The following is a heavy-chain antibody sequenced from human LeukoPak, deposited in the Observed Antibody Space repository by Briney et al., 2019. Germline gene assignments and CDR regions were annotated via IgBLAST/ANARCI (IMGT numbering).Heavy chain of an antibody. CDR3: ARTGYCSGGSCPNRSTTYYYYYMDV. CDR1: GFNFSSQW. J-gene: IGHJ6*03. D-gene: IGHD2-15*01. CDR2: VNQGGTQK. Sequence: GGSLRLSCAASGFNFSSQWVSWVRQAPGKGLEWVANVNQGGTQKYYVDSVKGRFTISRDNAENSLYLQMNSLRAEDTAVYYCARTGYCSGGSCPNRSTTYYYYYMDVWGKGTTVTISS. V-gene: IGHV3-7*01.